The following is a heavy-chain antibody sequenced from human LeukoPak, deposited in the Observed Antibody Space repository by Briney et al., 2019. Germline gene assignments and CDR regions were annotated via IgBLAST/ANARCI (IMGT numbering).Heavy chain of an antibody. V-gene: IGHV3-23*01. CDR1: GFTFSSYG. CDR3: AKDHLAEVETVN. Sequence: PGGTLRLSCAASGFTFSSYGMSWVRQAPGKGLEWVSAISGSGGSTYYADSVKGRFTISRDNSKNTLYLQMNSLRAEDTAVYYCAKDHLAEVETVNWGQGTLVTVSS. D-gene: IGHD4-17*01. J-gene: IGHJ4*02. CDR2: ISGSGGST.